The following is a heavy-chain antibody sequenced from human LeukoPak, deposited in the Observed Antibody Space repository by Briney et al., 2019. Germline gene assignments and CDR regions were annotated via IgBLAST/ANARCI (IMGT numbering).Heavy chain of an antibody. J-gene: IGHJ4*02. D-gene: IGHD6-19*01. CDR1: GFTFSSYW. V-gene: IGHV3-30*18. CDR3: AKDDHIAVAGPDY. CDR2: ISYDGSNK. Sequence: GGSLRLSCAASGFTFSSYWMHWVRQAPGKGLEWVAVISYDGSNKYYADSVKGRFTISRDNSKNTLYLQMNSLRAEDTAVYYCAKDDHIAVAGPDYWGQGTLVTVSS.